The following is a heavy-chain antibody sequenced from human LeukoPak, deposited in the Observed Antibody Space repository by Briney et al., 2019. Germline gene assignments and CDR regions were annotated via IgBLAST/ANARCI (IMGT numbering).Heavy chain of an antibody. D-gene: IGHD3-22*01. CDR3: ARFDSSGYSPSDAFDI. CDR1: GGSISSGSYY. J-gene: IGHJ3*02. CDR2: IYTSGST. Sequence: SETLSLTCTVSGGSISSGSYYWSWIRQPAGKGLEWIGRIYTSGSTNYNPSLKSRVTISVDTSKNQFSLKLNSVTAADTAVYYCARFDSSGYSPSDAFDIWGQGTMVTVSS. V-gene: IGHV4-61*02.